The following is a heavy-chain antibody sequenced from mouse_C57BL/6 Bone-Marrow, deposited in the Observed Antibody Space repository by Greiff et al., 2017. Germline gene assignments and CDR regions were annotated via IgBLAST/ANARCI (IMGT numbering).Heavy chain of an antibody. D-gene: IGHD2-4*01. V-gene: IGHV1-15*01. CDR3: TRYDYDGYCDV. CDR2: IDPETGGT. J-gene: IGHJ1*03. Sequence: QVQLKQSGAELVRPGASVTLSCKASGYTFTDYEMHWVKQTPVHGLEWIGAIDPETGGTAYNQKFKGKAILTADKSSSTAYMELRSLTSEDSAVYYCTRYDYDGYCDVWGTGTTVTVSS. CDR1: GYTFTDYE.